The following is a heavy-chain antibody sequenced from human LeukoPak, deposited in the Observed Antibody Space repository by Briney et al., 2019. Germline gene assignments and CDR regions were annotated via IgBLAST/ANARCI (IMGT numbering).Heavy chain of an antibody. CDR2: ISGSGGST. CDR3: AKDAIGYSSSWYDY. V-gene: IGHV3-23*01. Sequence: GGSLRLSCAASGFAFSSYAMSWVRQAPGKGLEWVSAISGSGGSTYYADSVKGRFTISRDNSKNTLYLQMNSLRAEDTAVYYCAKDAIGYSSSWYDYWGQGTLVTVSS. J-gene: IGHJ4*02. D-gene: IGHD6-13*01. CDR1: GFAFSSYA.